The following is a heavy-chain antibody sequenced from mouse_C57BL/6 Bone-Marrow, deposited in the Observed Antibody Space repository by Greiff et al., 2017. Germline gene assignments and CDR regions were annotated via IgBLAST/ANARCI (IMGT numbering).Heavy chain of an antibody. V-gene: IGHV14-4*01. CDR1: GFNIKDDY. D-gene: IGHD2-3*01. CDR2: IDPEIGDT. Sequence: EVQLQQSGAELVRPGASVKLSCTASGFNIKDDYIHWVKQRPEQGLEWIGWIDPEIGDTEYASKFQGKATITSDSSSNTAYLQLSSLTSEDTAVYYCSSFDGNYFDFWGQGTPLTVAS. CDR3: SSFDGNYFDF. J-gene: IGHJ2*01.